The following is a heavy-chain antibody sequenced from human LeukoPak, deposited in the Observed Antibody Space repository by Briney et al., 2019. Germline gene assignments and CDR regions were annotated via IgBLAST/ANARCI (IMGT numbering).Heavy chain of an antibody. J-gene: IGHJ3*02. CDR1: GGSISTYY. CDR2: IDYRGST. Sequence: SETLSLTCTVSGGSISTYYWSWIRQPPGKGLEWIAYIDYRGSTTYNPSLRSRVTISVDTSRNQFSLKLSSVTAADTAVYYCARSRSGYSYDHAAFEIWGQGTVVTVSS. CDR3: ARSRSGYSYDHAAFEI. V-gene: IGHV4-59*01. D-gene: IGHD5-18*01.